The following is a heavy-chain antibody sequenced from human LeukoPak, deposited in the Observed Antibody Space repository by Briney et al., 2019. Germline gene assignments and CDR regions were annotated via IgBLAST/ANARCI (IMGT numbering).Heavy chain of an antibody. CDR3: ATGPLRYSSSSPIYYYYMDV. Sequence: PSETLSLTCTVSGGSISSYYRSWIRQPAGKGLEWIGRIYTSGSTNYNPSLKSRDTMSVDTSKNQFSLKLSSVTAADTAVYYCATGPLRYSSSSPIYYYYMDVWGKGTTVTVSS. CDR1: GGSISSYY. V-gene: IGHV4-4*07. CDR2: IYTSGST. D-gene: IGHD6-6*01. J-gene: IGHJ6*03.